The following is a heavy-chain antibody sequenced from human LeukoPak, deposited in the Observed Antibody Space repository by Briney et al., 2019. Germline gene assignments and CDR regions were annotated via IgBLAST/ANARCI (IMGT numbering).Heavy chain of an antibody. CDR1: GYTFTSYA. V-gene: IGHV1-3*01. CDR2: INAGNGNT. J-gene: IGHJ3*02. D-gene: IGHD5-18*01. Sequence: VASVKVSCKASGYTFTSYAMHWVRQAPGQRLEWMGWINAGNGNTKYSQKFQGRVTITRDTSASTAYMELSSLRSEDTAVYYCARDRGYSYGPSDAFDIWGQGTMVTVSS. CDR3: ARDRGYSYGPSDAFDI.